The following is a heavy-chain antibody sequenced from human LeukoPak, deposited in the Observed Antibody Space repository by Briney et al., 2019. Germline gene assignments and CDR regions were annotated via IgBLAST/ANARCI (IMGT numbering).Heavy chain of an antibody. CDR2: ISDSGSDT. D-gene: IGHD3-22*01. V-gene: IGHV3-23*01. Sequence: GGSLRLSCAASGFTFSRYAMSWVRQAPGKGLEWVSVISDSGSDTYYADSVKGRFTISRANSKNTVYLQMNSLRAEDTAVYYCAIPDSSGFYFSIRFDYWGQGTLVTVSS. CDR3: AIPDSSGFYFSIRFDY. CDR1: GFTFSRYA. J-gene: IGHJ4*02.